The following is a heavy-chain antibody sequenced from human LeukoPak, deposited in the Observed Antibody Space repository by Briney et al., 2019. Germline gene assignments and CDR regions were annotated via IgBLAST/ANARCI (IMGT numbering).Heavy chain of an antibody. D-gene: IGHD2-21*02. CDR3: ARDHCGGDCYPLLFDY. Sequence: GESLKISCKGSGYSFTSYWIGWVRQMPGKGLGWMGIIYPGDSDTRYSPSFQGQVTISADKSISTAYLQWSSLKASDTAMYYCARDHCGGDCYPLLFDYWGQGTLVTVSS. CDR1: GYSFTSYW. J-gene: IGHJ4*02. CDR2: IYPGDSDT. V-gene: IGHV5-51*01.